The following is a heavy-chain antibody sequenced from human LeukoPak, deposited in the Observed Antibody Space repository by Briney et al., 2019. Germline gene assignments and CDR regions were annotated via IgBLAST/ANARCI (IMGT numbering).Heavy chain of an antibody. CDR2: IYSAGTTV. D-gene: IGHD1-14*01. Sequence: GGSLRLSCVASGFTFSTYEMHWVRQAPGKGLEWVSYIYSAGTTVYYAASVKGRFTISRDNAKNLLYLQMNSLRADDTAIYYCARASTSFVSGNFYHYGMDVWGQGTTVTVS. CDR3: ARASTSFVSGNFYHYGMDV. CDR1: GFTFSTYE. V-gene: IGHV3-48*03. J-gene: IGHJ6*02.